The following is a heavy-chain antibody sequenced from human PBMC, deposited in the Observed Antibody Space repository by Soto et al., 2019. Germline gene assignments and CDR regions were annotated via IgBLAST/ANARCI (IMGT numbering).Heavy chain of an antibody. J-gene: IGHJ6*03. D-gene: IGHD2-2*01. CDR2: IYYSGST. CDR1: GGSISSYY. Sequence: SETLSLTCTVSGGSISSYYWSWIRQPPGKGLEWIGYIYYSGSTNYNPSLKSRVTISVDTSKNQFSLKLSSVTAADTAVYYCARVVAARGYYYYYYYMDVWGKGTTVTGSS. CDR3: ARVVAARGYYYYYYYMDV. V-gene: IGHV4-59*01.